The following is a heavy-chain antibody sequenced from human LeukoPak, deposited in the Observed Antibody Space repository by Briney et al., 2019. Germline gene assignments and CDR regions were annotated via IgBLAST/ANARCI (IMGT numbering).Heavy chain of an antibody. CDR3: ARVVSGDYSFLYYYYYYMDV. D-gene: IGHD4-11*01. J-gene: IGHJ6*03. CDR1: GGSISSHY. V-gene: IGHV4-59*11. Sequence: PSETLSLTCIVSGGSISSHYWCWIRQPPGEGLGWIWYIYYSGSTNYNPSLKSRVTISVDTSKNQFSLKLSSVTAADTAVYYCARVVSGDYSFLYYYYYYMDVWGKGTTVTVSS. CDR2: IYYSGST.